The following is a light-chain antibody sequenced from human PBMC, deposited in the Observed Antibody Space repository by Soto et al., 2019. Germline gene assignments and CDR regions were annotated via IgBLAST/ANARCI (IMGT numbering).Light chain of an antibody. J-gene: IGKJ1*01. Sequence: DIQLTQAPSSLSASVGDRITITCRASQRISTNLNGYQQKPGKAPELVLYTATSLESGVPSRFSGSGSGTDFTLTISSLQPEDLATYYCQQHYNTPWTFGEGTKVEIK. V-gene: IGKV1-39*01. CDR2: TAT. CDR3: QQHYNTPWT. CDR1: QRISTN.